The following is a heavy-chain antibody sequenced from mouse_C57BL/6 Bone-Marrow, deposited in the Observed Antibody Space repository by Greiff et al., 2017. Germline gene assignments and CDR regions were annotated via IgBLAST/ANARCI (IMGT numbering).Heavy chain of an antibody. CDR2: IDPENGDT. CDR3: TCNYVDY. V-gene: IGHV14-4*01. CDR1: GFNIKDDY. J-gene: IGHJ2*01. Sequence: VTLKVSGAELVRPGASVKLSCTASGFNIKDDYMHWVKQRPEQGLEWIGWIDPENGDTEYASKFQGKATITADTSSNTAYLQLSSLTSEDTAVYYCTCNYVDYWGQGTTLTVSS.